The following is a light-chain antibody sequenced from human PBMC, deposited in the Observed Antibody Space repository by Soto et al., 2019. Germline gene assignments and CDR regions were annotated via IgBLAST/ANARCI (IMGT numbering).Light chain of an antibody. CDR3: QQLNSYPT. Sequence: DIQLTQSPSFLSASVGDRVTITCRASQGISSYLAWYQQKPGKAPKLLIYAASTLQSGVPSRFSGSGSGTEFTLTISSLQPEDFATYYCQQLNSYPTFGQGTRLEN. J-gene: IGKJ5*01. CDR2: AAS. CDR1: QGISSY. V-gene: IGKV1-9*01.